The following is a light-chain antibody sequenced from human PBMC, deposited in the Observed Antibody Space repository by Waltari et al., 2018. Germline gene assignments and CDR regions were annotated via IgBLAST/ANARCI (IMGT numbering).Light chain of an antibody. CDR2: AVA. CDR1: SSDIGGYNY. V-gene: IGLV2-14*01. CDR3: ASYTTTRTVV. Sequence: QSALTQPASVSGSPGQSITISCTGTSSDIGGYNYVSWYQQHPGKAPKRMIFAVARWPSGVSNRCSGSKSVNTASLTISGLQAEDEADYYCASYTTTRTVVFGGGTKVTVL. J-gene: IGLJ2*01.